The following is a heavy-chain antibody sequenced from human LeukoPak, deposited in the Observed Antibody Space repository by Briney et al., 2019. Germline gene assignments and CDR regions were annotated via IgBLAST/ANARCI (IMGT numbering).Heavy chain of an antibody. CDR3: ARARNGYFDY. V-gene: IGHV3-21*01. J-gene: IGHJ4*02. CDR2: ISSSKNYI. CDR1: GFTFSSYN. Sequence: PGGSLRLSCAASGFTFSSYNMNWVRQAPGKGLEWVSSISSSKNYIYYADSVKGRFTISRDNARNSLYLQMNSLRAEDTAVYYCARARNGYFDYWGQGTLVTVSS.